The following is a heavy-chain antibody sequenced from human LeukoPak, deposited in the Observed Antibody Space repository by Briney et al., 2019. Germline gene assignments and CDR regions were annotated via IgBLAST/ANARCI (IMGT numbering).Heavy chain of an antibody. Sequence: GGSLRLSCAASGFTLSSNTMNWVGQAQGKGLEWVSSISSGSSYIYYADSVKGRFTISRDNSKNTLYLQMNSLRAEDTAVYYCAKGMRYSSGWFFDYWGQGTLVTVSS. CDR1: GFTLSSNT. J-gene: IGHJ4*02. CDR2: ISSGSSYI. D-gene: IGHD6-19*01. V-gene: IGHV3-21*04. CDR3: AKGMRYSSGWFFDY.